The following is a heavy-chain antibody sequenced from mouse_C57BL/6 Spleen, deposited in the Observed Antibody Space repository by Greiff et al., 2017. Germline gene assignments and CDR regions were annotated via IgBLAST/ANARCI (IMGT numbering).Heavy chain of an antibody. D-gene: IGHD1-1*01. J-gene: IGHJ4*01. CDR1: GYTFTDYN. Sequence: VQLQQSGPELVKPGASVKIPCKASGYTFTDYNMDWVKQSHGKSLEWIGDINPNNGGTIYNQKFKGKATLTVDKSSSTAYMELRSLTSEDTAVYYCARKDYGSSPYYYAMDYWGQGTSVTVSS. V-gene: IGHV1-18*01. CDR3: ARKDYGSSPYYYAMDY. CDR2: INPNNGGT.